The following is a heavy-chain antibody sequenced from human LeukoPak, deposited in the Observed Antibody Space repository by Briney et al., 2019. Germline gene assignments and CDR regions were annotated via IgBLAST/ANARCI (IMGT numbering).Heavy chain of an antibody. D-gene: IGHD3-22*01. CDR2: ISSSSSYI. V-gene: IGHV3-21*01. J-gene: IGHJ4*02. Sequence: GGSLRLSCAASGFTFSSYSMNWVRQAPVKGLEWVSSISSSSSYIYYADSVKGRFTISRDNAKNSLYLQMNSLRAEDTAVYYCARDPGHYDSSGYYYVGYFDYWGLGTLVTVSS. CDR1: GFTFSSYS. CDR3: ARDPGHYDSSGYYYVGYFDY.